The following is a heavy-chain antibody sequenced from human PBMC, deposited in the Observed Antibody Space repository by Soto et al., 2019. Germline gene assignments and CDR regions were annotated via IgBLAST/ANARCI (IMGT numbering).Heavy chain of an antibody. CDR1: GGSVYSNGHY. CDR2: IDNNGVT. J-gene: IGHJ4*02. V-gene: IGHV4-39*01. Sequence: PSETRSLTCIVSGGSVYSNGHYWGWIRQPPGKGLEWIGSIDNNGVTNYNSSLKSRVTISRDTSKNQFSLRLTSVTAADTAVYYCGKILVGATGHTDADSWGPGTLVTVSS. CDR3: GKILVGATGHTDADS. D-gene: IGHD2-15*01.